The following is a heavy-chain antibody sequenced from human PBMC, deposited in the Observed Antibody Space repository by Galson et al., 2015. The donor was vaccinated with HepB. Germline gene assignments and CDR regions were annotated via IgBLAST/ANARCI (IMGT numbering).Heavy chain of an antibody. CDR2: IYYSGST. CDR1: GGSISSSSYY. V-gene: IGHV4-39*07. CDR3: ARDCSSTSCSLYYYYGMDV. J-gene: IGHJ6*02. Sequence: ETLSLTCTVSGGSISSSSYYWGWIRQPPGKGLEWIGSIYYSGSTYYNPSLKSRVTISVDTSKNQFSLKLSSVTAADTAVYYCARDCSSTSCSLYYYYGMDVWGQGTTVTVSS. D-gene: IGHD2-2*01.